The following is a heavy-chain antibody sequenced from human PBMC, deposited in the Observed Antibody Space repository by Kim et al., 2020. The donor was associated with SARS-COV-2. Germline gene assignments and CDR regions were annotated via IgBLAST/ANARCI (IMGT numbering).Heavy chain of an antibody. Sequence: ASVKVSCKASGYTFTSYGISWVRQAPGQGLEWMGWISAYNGNTNYAQKLQCRVTMTTDTSTSTAYMELRSLRSDDTAVYYCARDFSPALLWFGELLYRYNWFDPWGQGTLVTVSS. V-gene: IGHV1-18*01. CDR2: ISAYNGNT. J-gene: IGHJ5*02. D-gene: IGHD3-10*01. CDR1: GYTFTSYG. CDR3: ARDFSPALLWFGELLYRYNWFDP.